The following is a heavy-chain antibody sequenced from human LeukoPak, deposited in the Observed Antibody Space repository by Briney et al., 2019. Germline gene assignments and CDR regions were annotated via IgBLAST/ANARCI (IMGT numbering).Heavy chain of an antibody. Sequence: SETLSLTCTVSGGSISSYYWSWIRQPPGKGLEWIGYIYYSGSTNYNPSLKSRVTISVDTSKNQFSLKLSSVTAADTAVYYCAEHGSGSYYPFDYWGQGTLVTVSS. J-gene: IGHJ4*02. D-gene: IGHD3-10*01. CDR1: GGSISSYY. CDR2: IYYSGST. V-gene: IGHV4-59*01. CDR3: AEHGSGSYYPFDY.